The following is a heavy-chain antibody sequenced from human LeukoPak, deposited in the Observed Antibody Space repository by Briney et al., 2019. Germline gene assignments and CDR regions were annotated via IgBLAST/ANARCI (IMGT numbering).Heavy chain of an antibody. CDR3: ARRYSGIDY. CDR2: ISSSSSTM. J-gene: IGHJ4*02. D-gene: IGHD1-26*01. CDR1: GLIFSSHS. Sequence: GGSLRLSCAASGLIFSSHSMNWVRQAPGKGLEWVAYISSSSSTMYYADSVKGRFTISRDNAKSSLYLQMNSLRDEDTAVYYCARRYSGIDYWGQGTLVTVSS. V-gene: IGHV3-48*02.